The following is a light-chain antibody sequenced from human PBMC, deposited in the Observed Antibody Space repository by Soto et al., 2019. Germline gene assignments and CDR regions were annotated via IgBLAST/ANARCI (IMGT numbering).Light chain of an antibody. CDR3: KQYGTSEII. CDR2: DTS. J-gene: IGKJ5*01. Sequence: EIVLTQSPGTLSLSPGERATLSCRASQTLSNSFIARYQQKPGQAPRLLIYDTSSRATGVPDRYSASGSGTDFTLTISRLEPEDFAVFFCKQYGTSEIIFGQGTRLEIK. CDR1: QTLSNSF. V-gene: IGKV3-20*01.